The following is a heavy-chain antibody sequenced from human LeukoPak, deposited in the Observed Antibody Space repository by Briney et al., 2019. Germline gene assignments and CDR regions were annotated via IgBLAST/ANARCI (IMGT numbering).Heavy chain of an antibody. CDR2: IYYSGRT. D-gene: IGHD4-17*01. Sequence: PSETLSLTCTVSGGSISNSSNYWGWIRQPPGKGLEWIGTIYYSGRTHYNPSLKSRVTISVDTSKNHFSLKLSSVTVADTAVYYCARLRYGEGYWGQGTLVTVSS. CDR1: GGSISNSSNY. V-gene: IGHV4-39*02. CDR3: ARLRYGEGY. J-gene: IGHJ4*02.